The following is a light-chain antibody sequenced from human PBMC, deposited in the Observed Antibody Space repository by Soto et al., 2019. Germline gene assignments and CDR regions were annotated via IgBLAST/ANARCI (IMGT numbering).Light chain of an antibody. Sequence: EIVMTQSPATLSVSPGEGATLSCRASQSVNINLAWYRHKPGQAPRLLIYRASTRAAGLPDRFSGSGSGTEFTLTISSLQSEDFAVYYCQQYHRWPITFGQGTRLEIK. CDR3: QQYHRWPIT. CDR2: RAS. V-gene: IGKV3-15*01. J-gene: IGKJ5*01. CDR1: QSVNIN.